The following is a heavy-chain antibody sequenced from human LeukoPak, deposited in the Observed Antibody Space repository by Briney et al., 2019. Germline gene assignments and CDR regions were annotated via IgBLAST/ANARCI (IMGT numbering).Heavy chain of an antibody. CDR1: GGSITSNY. CDR3: ARTKSPTGTPFDY. J-gene: IGHJ4*02. CDR2: IYNSENT. Sequence: PSETLSLTCTVSGGSITSNYWNWIRQPAGKGLEWIGHIYNSENTNYNPSLKSRVTMSADTSKNHFSLRLSSVTAADTAVYYCARTKSPTGTPFDYWGQGTLVTVSS. D-gene: IGHD1-1*01. V-gene: IGHV4-4*07.